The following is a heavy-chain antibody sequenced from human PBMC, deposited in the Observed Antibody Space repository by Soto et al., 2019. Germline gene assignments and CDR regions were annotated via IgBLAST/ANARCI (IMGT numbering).Heavy chain of an antibody. D-gene: IGHD6-13*01. CDR1: GGSISSSLYY. Sequence: QLQLEESGPGLVKPSETLSLTCTVSGGSISSSLYYWGWIRQPPGKGLEWIGSSYYTGNTYYFPSLKGRVTISVDTSKNQLSLKLSSVTAAVTSVYNCGRTRSGSCYYFDYWGQGTLVTVSS. CDR3: GRTRSGSCYYFDY. J-gene: IGHJ4*02. V-gene: IGHV4-39*01. CDR2: SYYTGNT.